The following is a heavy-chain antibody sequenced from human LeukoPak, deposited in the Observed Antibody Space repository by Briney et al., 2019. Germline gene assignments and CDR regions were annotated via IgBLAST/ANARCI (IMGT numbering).Heavy chain of an antibody. CDR2: INPNSGGT. CDR1: GYTFTGYY. CDR3: ARDRSCSGGSCYSPDDAFDI. V-gene: IGHV1-2*02. D-gene: IGHD2-15*01. J-gene: IGHJ3*02. Sequence: ASVKVCCKASGYTFTGYYMHWVRQAPGQGLEWMGWINPNSGGTNYAQKFQGRVTMTRDTSISTAYMELSRLRSDDTAVYYCARDRSCSGGSCYSPDDAFDIWGQGTMVTVSS.